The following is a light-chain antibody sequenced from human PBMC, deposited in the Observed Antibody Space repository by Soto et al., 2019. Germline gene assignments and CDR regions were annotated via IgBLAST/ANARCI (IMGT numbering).Light chain of an antibody. Sequence: IQMTHSPPALSASVGDRVTITCRASQNIDSYLNWYQLKPGKAPELLIHDASSLQSGVPSRFSGSGSGTDFSLSISSLQPEDFAVYYCQQSYSSPPTFGQGTKVDI. CDR1: QNIDSY. CDR3: QQSYSSPPT. J-gene: IGKJ1*01. CDR2: DAS. V-gene: IGKV1-39*01.